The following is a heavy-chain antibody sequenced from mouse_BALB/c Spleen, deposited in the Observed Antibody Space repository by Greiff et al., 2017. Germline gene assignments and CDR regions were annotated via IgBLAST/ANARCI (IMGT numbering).Heavy chain of an antibody. CDR2: ISSGGSYT. Sequence: EVQLQESGGDLVKPGGSLKLSCAASGFTFSSYGMSWVRQTPDKRLEWVATISSGGSYTYYPDSVKGRFTISRDNAKNTLYLQMSSLKSEDTAMYYCARRADDYDGWFAYWGQGTLVTVSA. CDR3: ARRADDYDGWFAY. V-gene: IGHV5-6*01. CDR1: GFTFSSYG. J-gene: IGHJ3*01. D-gene: IGHD2-4*01.